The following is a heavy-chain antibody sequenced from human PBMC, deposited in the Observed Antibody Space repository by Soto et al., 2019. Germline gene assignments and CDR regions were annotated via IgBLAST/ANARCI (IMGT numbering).Heavy chain of an antibody. CDR3: ARDSYGGNPPYYYGMDV. Sequence: GGSLRLSCAASGFTFSSYGMHRVRQAPGKGLEWVAVIWYDGSNKYYADSVKGRFTISRDNSKNTLYLQMNSLRAEDTAVYYCARDSYGGNPPYYYGMDVWGQGTTVTVSS. CDR1: GFTFSSYG. CDR2: IWYDGSNK. V-gene: IGHV3-33*01. J-gene: IGHJ6*02. D-gene: IGHD4-17*01.